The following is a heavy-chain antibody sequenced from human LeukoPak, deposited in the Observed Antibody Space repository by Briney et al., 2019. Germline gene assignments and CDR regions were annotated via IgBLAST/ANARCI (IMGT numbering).Heavy chain of an antibody. CDR2: IIPIFGTA. Sequence: SVKVSCKASGGTFSSYAISWVRQAPGQGVEWVGGIIPIFGTANYAQKFQGRVTITADESTSTAYMELSSLRSEDTAVYYCARDKAAVYFDYWGQGTLVTVSS. D-gene: IGHD6-13*01. J-gene: IGHJ4*02. CDR3: ARDKAAVYFDY. CDR1: GGTFSSYA. V-gene: IGHV1-69*13.